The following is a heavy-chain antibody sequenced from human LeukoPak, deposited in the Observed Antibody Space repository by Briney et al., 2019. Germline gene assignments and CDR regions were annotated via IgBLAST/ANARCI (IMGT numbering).Heavy chain of an antibody. CDR1: GFTFSNYT. CDR2: ISSSSSTI. V-gene: IGHV3-48*04. Sequence: PGGSLRLSCAASGFTFSNYTMNWVRQAPGKGLEWVSYISSSSSTIYYADSVKGRFTISRDNAKNSLYLQMNSLRAEDTAVYYCARDLIGGTMMIGYWGQGTLVTVSS. J-gene: IGHJ4*02. D-gene: IGHD3-22*01. CDR3: ARDLIGGTMMIGY.